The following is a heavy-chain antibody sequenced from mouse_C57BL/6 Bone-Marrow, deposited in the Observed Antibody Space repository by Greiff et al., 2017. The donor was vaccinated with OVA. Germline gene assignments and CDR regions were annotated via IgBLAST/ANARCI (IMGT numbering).Heavy chain of an antibody. V-gene: IGHV1-80*01. CDR3: SRNYYYGSSLWYCDV. CDR2: IYPGDGDT. Sequence: QVQLQQSGAELVKPGASVKISCKASGYAFSSSWMNWVKQRPGKGLEWIGPIYPGDGDTNYNGKFKGKATMTADKSSSTAYMQLSSLNSEDSAVYVCSRNYYYGSSLWYCDVWGTGTTVTVSS. J-gene: IGHJ1*03. CDR1: GYAFSSSW. D-gene: IGHD1-1*01.